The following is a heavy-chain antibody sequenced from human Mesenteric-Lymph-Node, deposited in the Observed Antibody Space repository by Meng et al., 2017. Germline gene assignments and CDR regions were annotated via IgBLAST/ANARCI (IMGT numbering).Heavy chain of an antibody. D-gene: IGHD2-21*01. J-gene: IGHJ6*02. Sequence: GESLKISCAASGFTFSSYGLHWVRQAPGKGLEWVTVIWYDGSNKYYADSVKGRFTISRDDSKNTLYLQMNSLRPEDTAVYYCARDRTVAYGMDVWGQGTTVTVSS. CDR2: IWYDGSNK. CDR3: ARDRTVAYGMDV. V-gene: IGHV3-33*01. CDR1: GFTFSSYG.